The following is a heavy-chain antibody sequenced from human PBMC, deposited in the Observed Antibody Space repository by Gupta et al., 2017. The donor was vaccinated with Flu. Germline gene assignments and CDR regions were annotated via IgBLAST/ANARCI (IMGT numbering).Heavy chain of an antibody. D-gene: IGHD2-2*01. CDR2: ISSSSRYI. CDR3: ARDYQLLCLN. CDR1: GFTFSSYS. Sequence: EVQLVESGGGLVKPGGSLRLSCAASGFTFSSYSRNWVRQAPGKGLEWVSSISSSSRYIYDADSVKGRFTISRDNAKNSLSLKMKSLRAEDTAVYDCARDYQLLCLNWGQGTLVTVSS. V-gene: IGHV3-21*01. J-gene: IGHJ4*02.